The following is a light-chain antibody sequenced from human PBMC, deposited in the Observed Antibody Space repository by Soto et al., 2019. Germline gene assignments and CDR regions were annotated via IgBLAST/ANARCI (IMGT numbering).Light chain of an antibody. Sequence: SYELTQPPSVSVAPGQTARITCGGHNIGSKSVQWYQQKPGQAPVLVVYDDSDRPSWIPERFSGYNSGNTATLTISRVEAGDEADYYCQVLDSSSEDVVFGGGTKLTVL. V-gene: IGLV3-21*02. J-gene: IGLJ2*01. CDR3: QVLDSSSEDVV. CDR2: DDS. CDR1: NIGSKS.